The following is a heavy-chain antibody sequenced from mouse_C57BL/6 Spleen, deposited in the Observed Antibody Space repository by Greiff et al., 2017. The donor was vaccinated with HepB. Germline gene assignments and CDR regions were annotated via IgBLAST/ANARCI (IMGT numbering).Heavy chain of an antibody. CDR1: GFSLTSYG. CDR2: IWSGGST. J-gene: IGHJ1*03. Sequence: VQLQQSGPGLVQPSQSLSITCTVSGFSLTSYGVHWVRQSPGKGLEWLGVIWSGGSTDYNAAFISRLSISKDNSKSQAFFKMNRLHADDTAIYYCARRSVWYFDVWGTGTTVTVSS. CDR3: ARRSVWYFDV. V-gene: IGHV2-2*01.